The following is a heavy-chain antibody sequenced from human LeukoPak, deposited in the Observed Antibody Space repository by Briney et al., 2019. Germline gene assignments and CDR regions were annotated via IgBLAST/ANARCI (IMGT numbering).Heavy chain of an antibody. V-gene: IGHV1-18*01. CDR1: GYDFTSVG. CDR2: ISPYNGNT. Sequence: ASVKVSCKASGYDFTSVGITWVRRAPGQGLEWMGWISPYNGNTRYAQKFQGRVAMTTDTSTTTAYMELRGLRFNDTAVYYCARAGSGSGWYFDYWGQGTLVTVSS. J-gene: IGHJ4*02. D-gene: IGHD6-19*01. CDR3: ARAGSGSGWYFDY.